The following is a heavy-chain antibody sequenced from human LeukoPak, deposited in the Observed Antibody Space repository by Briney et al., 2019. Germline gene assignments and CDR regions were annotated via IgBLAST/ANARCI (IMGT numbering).Heavy chain of an antibody. J-gene: IGHJ5*02. CDR2: MNPKSGNT. Sequence: ASVKVSCKASGYPFSNYDINWVRQAPGQGLEWMEWMNPKSGNTGYGQKFQGRVTMTRVTSITTAYMELRSLRSDDTAVYYCTKASLAFGTKYFDPWGQGTLVTVSS. D-gene: IGHD3-10*01. CDR1: GYPFSNYD. CDR3: TKASLAFGTKYFDP. V-gene: IGHV1-8*01.